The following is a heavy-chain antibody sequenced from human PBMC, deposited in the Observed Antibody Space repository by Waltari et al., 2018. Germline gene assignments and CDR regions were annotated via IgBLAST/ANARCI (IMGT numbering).Heavy chain of an antibody. J-gene: IGHJ4*02. CDR1: GESMSGIDW. CDR3: ARDRGRGLYLDS. Sequence: QVQLQESGPGLVKPAGTLSLTCAVSGESMSGIDWWNWVRQPPGTGLEWIGQVHRSGSTHYNPSLERRVTVSIEPSNKRFSLIVTSATAADTAVYYCARDRGRGLYLDSWGQGTLVTVSP. V-gene: IGHV4-4*02. CDR2: VHRSGST. D-gene: IGHD2-15*01.